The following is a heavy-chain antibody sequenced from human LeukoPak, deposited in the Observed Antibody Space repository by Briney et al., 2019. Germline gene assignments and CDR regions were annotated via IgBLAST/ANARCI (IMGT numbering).Heavy chain of an antibody. CDR3: ARDQVPEYYYDSSSRSGAFDI. CDR1: GGTFSSYA. V-gene: IGHV1-69*05. CDR2: IIPIFGTA. D-gene: IGHD3-22*01. J-gene: IGHJ3*02. Sequence: ASVKVSCKASGGTFSSYAISWVRQAPGQGLEWMGGIIPIFGTANYAQKFQGRVTITTDESTSTAYMELSGLRSEDTAVYYCARDQVPEYYYDSSSRSGAFDIWGQGTMVTVSS.